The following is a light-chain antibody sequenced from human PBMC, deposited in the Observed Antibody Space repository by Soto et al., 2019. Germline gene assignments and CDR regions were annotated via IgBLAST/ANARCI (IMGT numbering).Light chain of an antibody. Sequence: VLTQSPDTLSLSPGATAIISCRASQPVDTYLAWYQFKPGQRPRLLIFGASSGAFGIPDRFSGSGSGTNFTLTIHRLGPEDVAMYFCQQYARSPITFGQGTRLDIK. CDR1: QPVDTY. CDR2: GAS. J-gene: IGKJ5*01. CDR3: QQYARSPIT. V-gene: IGKV3-20*01.